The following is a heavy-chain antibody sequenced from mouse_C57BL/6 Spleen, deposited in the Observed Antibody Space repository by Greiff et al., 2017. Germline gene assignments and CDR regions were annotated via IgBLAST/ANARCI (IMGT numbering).Heavy chain of an antibody. Sequence: QVQLKQSGAELVRPGASVTLSCKASGYTFTDYEMHWVKQTPVHGLEWIGAIDPETGGTAYNQKFKGKAILTADKSSSTAYMELRSLTSEDSAVYYCTRDGNYDWYFDVWGTGTTVTVSS. V-gene: IGHV1-15*01. CDR2: IDPETGGT. CDR3: TRDGNYDWYFDV. D-gene: IGHD2-1*01. J-gene: IGHJ1*03. CDR1: GYTFTDYE.